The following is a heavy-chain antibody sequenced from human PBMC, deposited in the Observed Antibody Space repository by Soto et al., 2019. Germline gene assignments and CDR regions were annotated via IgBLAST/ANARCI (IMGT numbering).Heavy chain of an antibody. CDR1: GFTFSSFA. CDR3: AKGANYVGLFDS. Sequence: VQLFESGGGLVQPGGSLRLSCAASGFTFSSFAMSWVRQATGKGLEWVSVISGGGITHYSNSVKGRFTISRDNSKTMVYLEMTTLRAEDTALYYCAKGANYVGLFDSWGQGTLVTVST. J-gene: IGHJ5*01. D-gene: IGHD3-16*01. V-gene: IGHV3-23*01. CDR2: ISGGGIT.